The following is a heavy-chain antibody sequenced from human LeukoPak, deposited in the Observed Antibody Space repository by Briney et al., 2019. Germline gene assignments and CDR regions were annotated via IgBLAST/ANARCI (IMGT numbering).Heavy chain of an antibody. CDR3: ASSLAVSVTEVDY. V-gene: IGHV1-69*06. D-gene: IGHD6-19*01. Sequence: GASVKVSCKASGGTFRSYAISWVRQAPGQGLEWMGGIIPIFGTANYAQKFQGRVTITADKSTSTAYMELSSLRSEDTAVYYCASSLAVSVTEVDYWGQGTLVTVSS. CDR1: GGTFRSYA. J-gene: IGHJ4*02. CDR2: IIPIFGTA.